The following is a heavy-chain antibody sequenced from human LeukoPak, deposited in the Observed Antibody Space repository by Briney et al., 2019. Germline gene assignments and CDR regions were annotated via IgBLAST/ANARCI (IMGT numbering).Heavy chain of an antibody. V-gene: IGHV4-4*07. J-gene: IGHJ6*02. CDR3: ARDAEWELLRPAALYYYYGMDV. D-gene: IGHD1-26*01. CDR2: IYTSGST. Sequence: SETLSLTCTVSGGSISSYYWSWIRQPAGKGLEWIGRIYTSGSTNYNPSLKSRVTMSVDTSKNQFPLKLSSVTAADTAVYYCARDAEWELLRPAALYYYYGMDVWGQGTTVTVSS. CDR1: GGSISSYY.